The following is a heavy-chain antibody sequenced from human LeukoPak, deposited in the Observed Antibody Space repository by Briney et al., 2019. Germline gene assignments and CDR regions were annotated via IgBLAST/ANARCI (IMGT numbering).Heavy chain of an antibody. CDR3: AELRITMIGGV. CDR1: GFTFSSYE. V-gene: IGHV3-48*03. D-gene: IGHD3-10*02. CDR2: ISSSGSTI. Sequence: PGGSLRLSCAAFGFTFSSYEMNWVRQAPGKGLEWVSYISSSGSTIYYADSVKGRFTISRDNAKNSLYLQMNSLRAEDTAVYYCAELRITMIGGVWGKGTTVTISS. J-gene: IGHJ6*04.